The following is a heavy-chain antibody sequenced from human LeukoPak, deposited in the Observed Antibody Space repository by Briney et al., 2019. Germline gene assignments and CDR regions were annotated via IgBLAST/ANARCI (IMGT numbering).Heavy chain of an antibody. CDR1: GGSFSGYY. D-gene: IGHD3-3*01. CDR3: ARGGDFWSGYYTGIDY. CDR2: INHSGST. Sequence: SETLSLTCAVYGGSFSGYYWSWIRQPPGKGLEWIGEINHSGSTNYNPSLKSRVTISVDTSKNQFSLKLSSVTAADTAVYYCARGGDFWSGYYTGIDYWGQGTLVTVSS. V-gene: IGHV4-34*01. J-gene: IGHJ4*02.